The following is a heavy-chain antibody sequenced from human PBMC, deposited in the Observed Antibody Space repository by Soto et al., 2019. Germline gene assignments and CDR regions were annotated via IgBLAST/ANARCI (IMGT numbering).Heavy chain of an antibody. D-gene: IGHD3-3*01. CDR3: ARGSVDFWSGSQTGNWFDP. J-gene: IGHJ5*02. Sequence: SETLSLTCAVSGGSISSGGYSWSWIRQPPGKGLEWIGYIYHSGSTYYNPSLKSRVTISVDRSKNQFSLKLSSVTAADTAVYYCARGSVDFWSGSQTGNWFDPWGRGTLVTVSS. V-gene: IGHV4-30-2*01. CDR1: GGSISSGGYS. CDR2: IYHSGST.